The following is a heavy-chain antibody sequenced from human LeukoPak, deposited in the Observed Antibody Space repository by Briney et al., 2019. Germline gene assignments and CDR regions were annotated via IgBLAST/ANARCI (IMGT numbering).Heavy chain of an antibody. J-gene: IGHJ4*02. CDR3: ARDGGSYSSPYYFDY. D-gene: IGHD1-26*01. V-gene: IGHV3-48*02. Sequence: GGSMRLSCVASGFTFSNYNMNWVRRAPGKGLEWVSYISSGSSPISYADSVKGRFTISRDNAKNSLYLQMNSLRDEDTAVYYCARDGGSYSSPYYFDYWGQGTLVTVSS. CDR1: GFTFSNYN. CDR2: ISSGSSPI.